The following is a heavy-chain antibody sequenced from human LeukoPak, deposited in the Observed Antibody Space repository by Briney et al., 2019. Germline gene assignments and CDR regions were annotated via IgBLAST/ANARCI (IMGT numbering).Heavy chain of an antibody. D-gene: IGHD1-26*01. J-gene: IGHJ4*02. CDR3: ASSGSYRFDY. CDR2: IYYSGST. Sequence: SETLSLTCTVSGGSISSSSYYGGWIRQAPGKGLEWIGSIYYSGSTYYNPSLKSRVTISVDTSKKQFSLKLTSVTVADTAVYYCASSGSYRFDYWGQGTLVTVSS. CDR1: GGSISSSSYY. V-gene: IGHV4-39*01.